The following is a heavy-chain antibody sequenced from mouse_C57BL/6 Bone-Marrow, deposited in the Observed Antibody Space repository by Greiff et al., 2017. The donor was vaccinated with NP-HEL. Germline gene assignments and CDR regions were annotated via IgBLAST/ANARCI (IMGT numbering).Heavy chain of an antibody. CDR1: GFTFSSYA. CDR3: TRGLRPYYYAMDY. V-gene: IGHV5-9-1*02. CDR2: ISSGGDYI. J-gene: IGHJ4*01. D-gene: IGHD2-2*01. Sequence: EVQLVESGEGLVKPGGSLKLSCAASGFTFSSYAMSWVRQTPEKRLEWVAYISSGGDYIYYADTVKGRFTISRDTARNTLYLQMSSLKSEDTAMYYCTRGLRPYYYAMDYWGQGTSVTVSS.